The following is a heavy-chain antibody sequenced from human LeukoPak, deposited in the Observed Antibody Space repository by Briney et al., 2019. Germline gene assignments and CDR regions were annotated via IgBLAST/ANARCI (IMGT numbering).Heavy chain of an antibody. V-gene: IGHV3-7*03. J-gene: IGHJ6*04. D-gene: IGHD3-10*01. CDR3: ARDPLISTGGGDSLLGYGMDV. CDR1: GFTFSSYW. Sequence: PGGSLRLSCAVSGFTFSSYWMSWVRQAPGKGLEWVANIKQDGREKYYVDSVKGRFTISRDNAKNSLNLQMSSLRADDTAVYYCARDPLISTGGGDSLLGYGMDVWGKGTTVTVSS. CDR2: IKQDGREK.